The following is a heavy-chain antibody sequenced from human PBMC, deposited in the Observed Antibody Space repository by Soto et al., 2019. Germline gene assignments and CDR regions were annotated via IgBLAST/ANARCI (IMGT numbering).Heavy chain of an antibody. V-gene: IGHV3-23*01. CDR3: AKGRGGSGSLTPRVDF. J-gene: IGHJ4*02. Sequence: EVQLLESGGGLVQPGGSLRLSCAASGFTFNNYAMTWVRQSPGKGLEWVSAISGGGDTTSYADSVKGRFTVSRDGSKNTLYLQMSSLRAEDTALYYCAKGRGGSGSLTPRVDFWGQGTLVPGSS. CDR2: ISGGGDTT. D-gene: IGHD3-10*01. CDR1: GFTFNNYA.